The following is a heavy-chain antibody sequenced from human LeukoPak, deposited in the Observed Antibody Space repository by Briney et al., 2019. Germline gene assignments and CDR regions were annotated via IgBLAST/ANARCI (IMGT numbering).Heavy chain of an antibody. CDR1: GSTVSNNY. CDR3: AREASGSFFAN. Sequence: PGGSLRLSCVVSGSTVSNNYMSWVRQAPGKGLEWVSVIYSGDNTYYADSAKGRFTISRDNSKNTLYLQMNSLRVEDTAVYYCAREASGSFFANWRQGTLVTVSS. CDR2: IYSGDNT. D-gene: IGHD1-26*01. J-gene: IGHJ4*02. V-gene: IGHV3-53*01.